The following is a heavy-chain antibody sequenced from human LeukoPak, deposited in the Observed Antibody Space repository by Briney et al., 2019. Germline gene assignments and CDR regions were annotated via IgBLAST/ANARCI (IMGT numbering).Heavy chain of an antibody. D-gene: IGHD1-26*01. CDR2: ISGSGDRT. CDR1: GFTFSYYG. V-gene: IGHV3-23*01. J-gene: IGHJ6*03. CDR3: AKGSIAGATSYYYLDV. Sequence: GGSLRLSCAASGFTFSYYGMNWVRQAPGKGLEWVSGISGSGDRTYYEDSVKGRFTISRDNSKNTLYLQMNSLRAEDTAVYYCAKGSIAGATSYYYLDVWGTGTTVTVSS.